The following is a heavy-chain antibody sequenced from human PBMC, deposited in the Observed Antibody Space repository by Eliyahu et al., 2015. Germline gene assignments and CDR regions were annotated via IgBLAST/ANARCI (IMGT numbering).Heavy chain of an antibody. V-gene: IGHV4-39*01. J-gene: IGHJ3*02. CDR2: IYYSGST. CDR1: GGSXSSSSYY. D-gene: IGHD6-13*01. CDR3: ARQRSSSWYADDAFDI. Sequence: QLQLQESGPGLVKPSETLSXTCTVSGGSXSSSSYYWGWIRQPPGKGXEWIGSIYYSGSTYYNPSLKSRVTISVDTSKNQFSLKLSSVTAADTAVYYCARQRSSSWYADDAFDIWGQGTMVTVSS.